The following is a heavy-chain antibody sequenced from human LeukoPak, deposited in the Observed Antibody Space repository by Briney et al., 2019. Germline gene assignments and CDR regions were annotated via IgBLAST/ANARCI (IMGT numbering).Heavy chain of an antibody. CDR3: ARGPSGYHNT. D-gene: IGHD5-12*01. J-gene: IGHJ4*02. V-gene: IGHV3-21*01. CDR2: ISGSSSYI. Sequence: GGSLRLSCAASGFTFSSYSMNWVRQAPGKGLEWVSSISGSSSYIYYADSVKGRFTISRDNSKNTLYLQMNSLRAEDTAVYYCARGPSGYHNTGGQGTLVTVSS. CDR1: GFTFSSYS.